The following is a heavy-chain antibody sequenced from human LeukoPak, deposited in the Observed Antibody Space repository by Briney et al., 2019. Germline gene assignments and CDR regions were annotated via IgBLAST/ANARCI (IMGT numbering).Heavy chain of an antibody. D-gene: IGHD3-16*01. Sequence: ASVKVSCKTSGYIFTGHYLYWVRQAPGQGLEWMGWINPNSGDTNYAQKFQGKISMTADTSTSTAYMELRRLRSDDTAVYYCAKGFDAADYYWGQGGFDFWGQGTKVIVSS. J-gene: IGHJ3*01. V-gene: IGHV1-2*02. CDR3: AKGFDAADYYWGQGGFDF. CDR2: INPNSGDT. CDR1: GYIFTGHY.